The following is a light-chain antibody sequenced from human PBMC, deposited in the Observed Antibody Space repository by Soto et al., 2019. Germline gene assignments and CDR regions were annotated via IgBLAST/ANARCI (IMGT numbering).Light chain of an antibody. CDR1: QSVGTS. CDR3: PQSSNLPPWT. V-gene: IGKV3-11*02. CDR2: DAS. J-gene: IGKJ1*01. Sequence: EMVLTQSPAPLSLSPGERATFSCKASQSVGTSLAWFQHKPGQDPRLLSYDASVRATGIPARFSGSGSGRDFTLTISRLQPEDIAMYYCPQSSNLPPWTFGRGTRVDI.